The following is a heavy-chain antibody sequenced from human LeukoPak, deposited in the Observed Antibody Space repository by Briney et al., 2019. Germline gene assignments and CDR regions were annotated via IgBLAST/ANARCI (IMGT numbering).Heavy chain of an antibody. CDR1: GYSFTSYW. CDR2: IYPGDSDT. Sequence: GESLKISCKGSGYSFTSYWIGWVRQMPGKGLEWMGIIYPGDSDTRYNPSFQGQVTISADKSISTAYLQWSSLKASDTAMYYCARHPRYFDALTRRDYYYYVDVWGRGTTVTVSS. J-gene: IGHJ6*03. CDR3: ARHPRYFDALTRRDYYYYVDV. V-gene: IGHV5-51*01. D-gene: IGHD3-9*01.